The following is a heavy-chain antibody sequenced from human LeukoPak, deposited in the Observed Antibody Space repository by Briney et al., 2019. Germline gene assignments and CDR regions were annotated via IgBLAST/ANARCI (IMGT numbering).Heavy chain of an antibody. V-gene: IGHV3-7*01. D-gene: IGHD4-17*01. Sequence: GGSLRLSCAASGFTFSSYWMSWVRQAPGKGLEWVANIKQDGSEKYYVDSVKGRFTISRDNAKNSLYLQMNSLRAEDTAVYYCARGRDGDYGPFDYWGQGTLATVSS. CDR1: GFTFSSYW. CDR3: ARGRDGDYGPFDY. J-gene: IGHJ4*02. CDR2: IKQDGSEK.